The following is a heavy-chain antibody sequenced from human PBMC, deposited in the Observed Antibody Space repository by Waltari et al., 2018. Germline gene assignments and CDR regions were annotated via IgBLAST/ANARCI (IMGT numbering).Heavy chain of an antibody. V-gene: IGHV4-59*01. J-gene: IGHJ4*02. D-gene: IGHD4-17*01. Sequence: QVQLQESGPGLVKPSETLSLTCTVSGGSISSYYWSWIRQPPGKGLEWIGYIYYSGSTNYNPSLKSRGTISVDTSKNQFSLKLSSVTAADTAVYYCARDRYGDYDILGYWGQGTLVTVSS. CDR2: IYYSGST. CDR3: ARDRYGDYDILGY. CDR1: GGSISSYY.